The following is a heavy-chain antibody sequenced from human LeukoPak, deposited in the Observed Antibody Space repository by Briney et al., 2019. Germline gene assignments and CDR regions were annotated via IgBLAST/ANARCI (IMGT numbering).Heavy chain of an antibody. J-gene: IGHJ5*02. D-gene: IGHD7-27*01. Sequence: WASVKVSCKASGYTLTSYNMHWVRQAPGQGLEWMGIINPSGGSTSYAQKFQGRVTMTRDTSTSTVYMELSSLRSEDTAVYYCAREMGTTGFDPWGQGTLVTVSS. CDR1: GYTLTSYN. V-gene: IGHV1-46*01. CDR3: AREMGTTGFDP. CDR2: INPSGGST.